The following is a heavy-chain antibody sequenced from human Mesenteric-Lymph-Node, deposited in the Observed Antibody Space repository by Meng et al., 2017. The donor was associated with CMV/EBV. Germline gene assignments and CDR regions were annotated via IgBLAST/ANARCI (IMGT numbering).Heavy chain of an antibody. CDR1: GYTFTSYG. CDR2: ISAYNSNT. CDR3: ARDYDYYDFWSGYYDYYYYGMDV. Sequence: ASVKVSCKASGYTFTSYGISWVRQAPGQGLEWMGWISAYNSNTNYAQKLQGRVTMTTDTSTSTAYMELRSLRSDDTAVYYCARDYDYYDFWSGYYDYYYYGMDVWGQGTTVTVSS. J-gene: IGHJ6*02. V-gene: IGHV1-18*01. D-gene: IGHD3-3*01.